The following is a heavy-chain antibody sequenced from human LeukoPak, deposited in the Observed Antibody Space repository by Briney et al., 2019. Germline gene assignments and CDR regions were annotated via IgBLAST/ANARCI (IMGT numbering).Heavy chain of an antibody. Sequence: GGSLRLSCAASGFTFTSHHMNWVRQAPGKGLEWLSYVSDSGNTIYYADSVKGRFTISRDNSKNSLFLQMHSLRAEDTAVYYCARDGIYMRVVATEHDAIDLWGQGTAVTVSS. J-gene: IGHJ3*01. V-gene: IGHV3-48*03. CDR2: VSDSGNTI. CDR1: GFTFTSHH. CDR3: ARDGIYMRVVATEHDAIDL. D-gene: IGHD3-22*01.